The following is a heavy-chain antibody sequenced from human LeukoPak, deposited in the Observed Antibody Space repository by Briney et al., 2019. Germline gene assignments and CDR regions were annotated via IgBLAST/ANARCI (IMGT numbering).Heavy chain of an antibody. CDR3: ARDGNFDY. Sequence: ASVKVSCKASGYTFTDYYLHWVRQAPGQGLEWMGWISPNSGGSNYAQKFQGRVTMTRDTSISTAYMELSRLRSDDTAVYYCARDGNFDYWGQGTLVTVSS. V-gene: IGHV1-2*02. D-gene: IGHD1-1*01. CDR2: ISPNSGGS. CDR1: GYTFTDYY. J-gene: IGHJ4*02.